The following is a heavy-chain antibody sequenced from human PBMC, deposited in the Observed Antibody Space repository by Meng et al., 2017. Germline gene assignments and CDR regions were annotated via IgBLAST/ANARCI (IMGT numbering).Heavy chain of an antibody. CDR2: IWYDGSNK. CDR3: ARDWGTVVTPTYFDY. J-gene: IGHJ4*02. V-gene: IGHV3-33*01. Sequence: VQLVGAGGGAVPPGRALRLSWSASGFTFSSYGLHWVRQAPGKGLEWVAVIWYDGSNKYYADSVKGRFTISRENSKNTLYLQMNSLRAEDTAVYYCARDWGTVVTPTYFDYWGQGTLVTVSS. D-gene: IGHD4-23*01. CDR1: GFTFSSYG.